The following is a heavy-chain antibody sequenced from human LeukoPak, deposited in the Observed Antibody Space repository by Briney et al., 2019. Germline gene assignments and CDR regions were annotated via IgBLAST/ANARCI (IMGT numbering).Heavy chain of an antibody. CDR1: GFAFSDYY. CDR2: MSNSGSTR. CDR3: ARDLVADSSGPYPPWFDP. D-gene: IGHD3-22*01. V-gene: IGHV3-11*01. Sequence: AGGSLRLSCAASGFAFSDYYMSWIRQAPGKGLEWVSYMSNSGSTRYYADSVKGRFTISRDNTKNSLYLQMNGLRAEDTAVYYCARDLVADSSGPYPPWFDPWGQGTLVTVSS. J-gene: IGHJ5*02.